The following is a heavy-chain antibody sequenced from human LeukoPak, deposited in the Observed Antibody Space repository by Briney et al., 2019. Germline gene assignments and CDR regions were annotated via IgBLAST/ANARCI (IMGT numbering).Heavy chain of an antibody. Sequence: ASVKVSCKASGYTFTSYAMHWVRQAPGQRLEWMGWINAGNGNTKHSQKFQGRVTITRDTSASTAYMELSSLRSEDTAVYYCARSMEGTIFGVVFDYWGQGTLVTVSS. CDR3: ARSMEGTIFGVVFDY. CDR2: INAGNGNT. D-gene: IGHD3-3*01. J-gene: IGHJ4*02. V-gene: IGHV1-3*01. CDR1: GYTFTSYA.